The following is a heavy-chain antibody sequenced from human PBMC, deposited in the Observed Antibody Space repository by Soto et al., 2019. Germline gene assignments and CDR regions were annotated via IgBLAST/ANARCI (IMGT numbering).Heavy chain of an antibody. CDR1: VDTVSSNSPA. Sequence: XLSLTSATSVDTVSSNSPALNWLRQSPSRGLELLGRTYYRSKWYSVYAVSVKSRATIKPDTSKNQFSLQLNSVSPEDTAVYYCARGPGILNSWGQGTLVTVS. CDR3: ARGPGILNS. V-gene: IGHV6-1*01. J-gene: IGHJ4*02. CDR2: TYYRSKWYS. D-gene: IGHD3-9*01.